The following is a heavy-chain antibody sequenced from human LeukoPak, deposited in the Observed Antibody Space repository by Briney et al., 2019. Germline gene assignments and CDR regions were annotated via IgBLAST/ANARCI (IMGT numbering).Heavy chain of an antibody. CDR3: VRVNCGGDCNSRDWYFDL. CDR1: GGSFSGYY. Sequence: SETLSLTCAVYGGSFSGYYWSWIRQPPGKGLEWIGEINHSGSTNYNPSLKSRVTISVDTSKNQFSLKLSSVTAADTAVYYCVRVNCGGDCNSRDWYFDLWGRGTLVSVSS. D-gene: IGHD2-21*02. J-gene: IGHJ2*01. CDR2: INHSGST. V-gene: IGHV4-34*01.